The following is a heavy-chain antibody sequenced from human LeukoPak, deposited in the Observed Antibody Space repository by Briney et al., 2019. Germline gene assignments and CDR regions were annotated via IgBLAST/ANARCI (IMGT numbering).Heavy chain of an antibody. J-gene: IGHJ4*02. D-gene: IGHD1-1*01. Sequence: SETLSLTCAVYGGSFSGYYWSWIRQPPGRGLEWIGEINHSGSTNYNPPLKSRVTISVDTSKNQFSLKLSSVTAADTAMYYCARDNDQLGLDPFDYWGQGTLVTVSS. CDR2: INHSGST. CDR3: ARDNDQLGLDPFDY. CDR1: GGSFSGYY. V-gene: IGHV4-34*01.